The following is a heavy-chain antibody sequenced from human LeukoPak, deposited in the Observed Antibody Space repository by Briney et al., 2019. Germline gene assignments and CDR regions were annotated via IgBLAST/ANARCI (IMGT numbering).Heavy chain of an antibody. D-gene: IGHD6-19*01. CDR3: AIWWLGLRFDY. CDR2: MNPNSGNT. CDR1: GYTFTSYG. J-gene: IGHJ4*02. Sequence: ASVKVSCKASGYTFTSYGISWVRQAPGQGLEWMGWMNPNSGNTGYAQKFQGRVTMTRNTSISTAYMELSSLRSEDTAVYYCAIWWLGLRFDYWGQGALVTISS. V-gene: IGHV1-8*02.